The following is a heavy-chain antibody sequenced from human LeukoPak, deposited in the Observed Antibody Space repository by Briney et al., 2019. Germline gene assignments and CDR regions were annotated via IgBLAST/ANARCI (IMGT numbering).Heavy chain of an antibody. V-gene: IGHV3-9*03. CDR3: AKDFYSSGWWGGAFDI. CDR2: ISWNSGSI. D-gene: IGHD6-19*01. Sequence: PSGRSLRLSCAASGFTFDDYAMHWVRQAPGKGLEWVSDISWNSGSIGYADSVKGRFTISRDNAKNSLYLQMNSLRAEDMALYYCAKDFYSSGWWGGAFDIWGQGTMVTVSS. J-gene: IGHJ3*02. CDR1: GFTFDDYA.